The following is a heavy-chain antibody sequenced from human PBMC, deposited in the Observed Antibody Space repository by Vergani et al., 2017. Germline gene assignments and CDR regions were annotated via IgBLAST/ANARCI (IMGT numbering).Heavy chain of an antibody. D-gene: IGHD6-6*01. J-gene: IGHJ5*02. V-gene: IGHV3-9*02. CDR2: ISWNSNSI. CDR3: AKDLGTSSGGGWFDP. Sequence: EVQLEESGGGLVLPGRSLRLSCVASGFTSAGYAMHWVRQAPGKGLEWVSGISWNSNSIGYADSVKGRFTISRDNAKNSLYLQRNSLRAEDTALDYCAKDLGTSSGGGWFDPWGQGTLVTVSS. CDR1: GFTSAGYA.